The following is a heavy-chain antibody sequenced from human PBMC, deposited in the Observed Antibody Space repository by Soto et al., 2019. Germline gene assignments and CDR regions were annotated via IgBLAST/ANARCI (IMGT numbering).Heavy chain of an antibody. D-gene: IGHD1-1*01. J-gene: IGHJ6*02. Sequence: APENLCLTCPVSGDSISSADYYWSWIRQTPGKGLEWIGHIFYSGTTYYNPSLQSRLTISVDTSKNHFSLRLTSVTAADTAVYYCARDLWVEPELYYYGMDVWGQGTTVIVSS. CDR2: IFYSGTT. V-gene: IGHV4-30-4*01. CDR1: GDSISSADYY. CDR3: ARDLWVEPELYYYGMDV.